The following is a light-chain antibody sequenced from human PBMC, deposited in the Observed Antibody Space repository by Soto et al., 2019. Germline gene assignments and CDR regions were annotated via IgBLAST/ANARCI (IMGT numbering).Light chain of an antibody. CDR2: DVT. J-gene: IGLJ1*01. V-gene: IGLV2-14*01. CDR1: SSDVGGYNY. Sequence: QSVLTQPASVSGSPRQSLPISCTGTSSDVGGYNYVSWYQQHPVKAPKLMIYDVTNRPSGVSDRFSGSKSGNTASLTISGLQAEDEADYYCSSYTSSSTPYVFGTGTKVTVL. CDR3: SSYTSSSTPYV.